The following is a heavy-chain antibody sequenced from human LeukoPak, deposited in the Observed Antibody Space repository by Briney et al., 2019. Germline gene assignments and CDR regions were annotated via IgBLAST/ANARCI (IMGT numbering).Heavy chain of an antibody. Sequence: SETLSLTCTVSGGSISSYYWSWIRQPPGKGLEWIGYIYYSGSTNYNPSLKSRVTISVDTSKNQFSLKLSSVTAADTAVYYCGRGDGYTGGYYWGQGTLVTVSS. V-gene: IGHV4-59*12. CDR2: IYYSGST. CDR1: GGSISSYY. D-gene: IGHD2-21*01. J-gene: IGHJ4*02. CDR3: GRGDGYTGGYY.